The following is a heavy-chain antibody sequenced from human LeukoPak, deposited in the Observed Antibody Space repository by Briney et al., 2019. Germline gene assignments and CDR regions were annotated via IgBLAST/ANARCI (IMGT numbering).Heavy chain of an antibody. J-gene: IGHJ5*02. CDR3: TRENYVPDS. V-gene: IGHV3-64*04. D-gene: IGHD3-10*02. CDR2: ISSSEIYV. CDR1: GFAFNKYA. Sequence: GGSLRLSCSASGFAFNKYAVQWVRQAPGKGLEYVSAISSSEIYVDYAESVKGRFTVSRDDAKNSLFLQMNGLRSDDTAVYYCTRENYVPDSWGQGTLVTVSS.